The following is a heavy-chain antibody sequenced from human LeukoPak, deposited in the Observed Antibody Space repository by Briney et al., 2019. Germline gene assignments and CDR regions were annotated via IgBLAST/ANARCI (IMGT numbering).Heavy chain of an antibody. Sequence: GGSLRLSCAASGFTFSSYDMHWVRQATGKGLEWVSAIVTAGDTYYTGSVKGRFTISRENAKHSLYLQITGLRPGDAAVYYCERGSGSWLGDAFDIWGEGTMLTVS. D-gene: IGHD1-26*01. CDR2: IVTAGDT. CDR1: GFTFSSYD. V-gene: IGHV3-13*04. J-gene: IGHJ3*02. CDR3: ERGSGSWLGDAFDI.